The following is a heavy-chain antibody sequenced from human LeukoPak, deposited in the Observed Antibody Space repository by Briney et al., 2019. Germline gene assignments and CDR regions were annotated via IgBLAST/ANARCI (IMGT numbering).Heavy chain of an antibody. D-gene: IGHD3-22*01. J-gene: IGHJ6*02. CDR2: VSVRAGTI. CDR1: GFDFSKDE. CDR3: AKDFPHYYETSHGMDV. V-gene: IGHV3-48*03. Sequence: GGSLTLSCPVFGFDFSKDEMKCVRQAPGKGLGWNAYVSVRAGTIYYGDSAEGRFTISRDDASNSLYLQMNSLRVEDTAIYYCAKDFPHYYETSHGMDVWGQGTTVTVS.